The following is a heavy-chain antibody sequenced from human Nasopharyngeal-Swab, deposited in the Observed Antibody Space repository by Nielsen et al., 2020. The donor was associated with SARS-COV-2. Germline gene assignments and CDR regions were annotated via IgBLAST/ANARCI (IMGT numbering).Heavy chain of an antibody. V-gene: IGHV3-23*01. CDR1: GFTLSSYA. D-gene: IGHD2-15*01. CDR3: AKGGHCGGGSCYSLPYNYYFGMDV. J-gene: IGHJ6*02. CDR2: ISDNGGST. Sequence: GESLKISCEASGFTLSSYAMTWVRQAPGKGLEWVSGISDNGGSTNYAGFVKGRFTISRDESKNTVYLQMNSLRAEDSAIYYCAKGGHCGGGSCYSLPYNYYFGMDVWGQGTTVTVSS.